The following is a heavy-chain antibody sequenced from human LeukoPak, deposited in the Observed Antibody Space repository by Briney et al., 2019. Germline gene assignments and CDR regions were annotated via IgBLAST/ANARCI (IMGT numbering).Heavy chain of an antibody. D-gene: IGHD2-15*01. J-gene: IGHJ5*02. CDR1: GGSISGYY. CDR3: ARDPRYCSGGSCYFNWFDP. CDR2: IYTSGST. V-gene: IGHV4-4*07. Sequence: SETLSLTCTVSGGSISGYYWNWIRQPAGKGLEWIGRIYTSGSTNYNPSLKSRVTMSVDTSKNQFSLKLSSVTAADTAVYYCARDPRYCSGGSCYFNWFDPWGQGTLVTVSS.